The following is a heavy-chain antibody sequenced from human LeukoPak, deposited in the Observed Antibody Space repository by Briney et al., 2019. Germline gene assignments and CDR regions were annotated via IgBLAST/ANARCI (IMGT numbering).Heavy chain of an antibody. J-gene: IGHJ4*02. CDR3: AREGSYYFDC. Sequence: GGSLRLSCAASGFTFSSYEMKWVRQAPGKGLEWVSYISPSGPTIYYADSVKGRFTISRDNAKNSLYLQMNSLRAEDTAVYYCAREGSYYFDCWGQGTLVTVSS. CDR1: GFTFSSYE. V-gene: IGHV3-48*03. CDR2: ISPSGPTI.